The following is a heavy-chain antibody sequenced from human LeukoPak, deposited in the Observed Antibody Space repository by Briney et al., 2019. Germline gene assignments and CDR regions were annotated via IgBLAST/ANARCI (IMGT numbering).Heavy chain of an antibody. CDR2: ISSSSSYI. J-gene: IGHJ4*02. CDR3: ARDGYLNYYDSSGYYC. CDR1: GFTFSSYS. V-gene: IGHV3-21*01. Sequence: PGGSLRLSCAASGFTFSSYSMNWVRQAPGKGLEWVSSISSSSSYIYYADSVKGRFTISRDNAKNSLYLQMNSLRAEDTAVYYCARDGYLNYYDSSGYYCWGQGTLVTASS. D-gene: IGHD3-22*01.